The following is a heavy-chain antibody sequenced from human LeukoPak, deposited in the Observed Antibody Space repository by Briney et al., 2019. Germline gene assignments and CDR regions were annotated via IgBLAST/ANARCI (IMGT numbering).Heavy chain of an antibody. CDR1: GFSFSDYY. CDR3: VRATEGGAMDV. V-gene: IGHV3-11*05. J-gene: IGHJ6*02. Sequence: GGSLTLSCEASGFSFSDYYMTWIRQAPGEGLEWVSYISSGGDSTSYAESLEGRFTISRDNAKKSLYLRLNSLRPEDTAIYYCVRATEGGAMDVWGQGTTVTASS. D-gene: IGHD2-21*02. CDR2: ISSGGDST.